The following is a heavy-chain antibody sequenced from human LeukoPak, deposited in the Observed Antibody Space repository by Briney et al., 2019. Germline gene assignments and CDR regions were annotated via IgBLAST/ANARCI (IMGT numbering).Heavy chain of an antibody. D-gene: IGHD2-2*03. CDR3: AGLGIVVVPAAIAPFDY. V-gene: IGHV4-38-2*01. CDR1: GYSISSGYY. Sequence: SETLSLTCAVSGYSISSGYYWGWIRQPPGKGLEWIGSIYHSGSTYYNPSLKSRVTISVDTSKNQFSLKLSSVTAADTAVYYCAGLGIVVVPAAIAPFDYWGQGTLVTVSS. J-gene: IGHJ4*02. CDR2: IYHSGST.